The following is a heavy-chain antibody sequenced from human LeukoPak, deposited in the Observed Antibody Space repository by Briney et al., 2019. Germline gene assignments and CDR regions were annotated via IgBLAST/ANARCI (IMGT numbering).Heavy chain of an antibody. CDR1: GFTFSSYS. D-gene: IGHD5-12*01. CDR3: ARHFRRGYSGYDDY. J-gene: IGHJ4*02. CDR2: ISSSSSYI. V-gene: IGHV3-21*01. Sequence: GGSLRLSCAASGFTFSSYSMNWVRQAPGKGLEWVSSISSSSSYIYYADSVKGRFTISRDNAKNSLYLQMNSLRAEDTAVYYCARHFRRGYSGYDDYWGQGTLVTVSS.